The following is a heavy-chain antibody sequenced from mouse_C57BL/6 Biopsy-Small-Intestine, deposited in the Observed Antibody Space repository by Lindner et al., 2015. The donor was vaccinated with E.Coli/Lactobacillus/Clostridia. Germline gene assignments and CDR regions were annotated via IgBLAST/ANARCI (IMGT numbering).Heavy chain of an antibody. CDR2: IYPGGGYT. J-gene: IGHJ4*01. V-gene: IGHV1-63*01. Sequence: VQLQESGAELVRPGTSVKMSCKASGYTFTNYWIGWAKQRPGHGLEWIGDIYPGGGYTNYNEKFKGKATLTADKSSSTAYMQFSSLTSEDSAIYYCARNGYDGDAIDYWGQGTSVTVSS. D-gene: IGHD2-2*01. CDR1: GYTFTNYW. CDR3: ARNGYDGDAIDY.